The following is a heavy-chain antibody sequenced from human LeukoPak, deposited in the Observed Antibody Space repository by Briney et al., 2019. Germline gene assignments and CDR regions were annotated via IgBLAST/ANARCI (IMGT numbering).Heavy chain of an antibody. J-gene: IGHJ4*02. CDR1: GFTFSSYS. Sequence: GGSLRLSCAASGFTFSSYSMNWVRQAPGKGLEWVSYISSSSTIYYADSVKGRFTISRDNSKNTLYLQMNSLRAEDTAVYYCTRDGLRWLGPPSLYDWGQGTLVTVSS. CDR2: ISSSSTI. CDR3: TRDGLRWLGPPSLYD. V-gene: IGHV3-48*01. D-gene: IGHD4-23*01.